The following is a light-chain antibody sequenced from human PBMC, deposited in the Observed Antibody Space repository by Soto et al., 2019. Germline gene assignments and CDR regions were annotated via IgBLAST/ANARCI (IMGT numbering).Light chain of an antibody. CDR2: DVS. Sequence: QSALTQPRSVSGSPGQSVTISCTGTSSDVGGYNYVSWYQQHPGKAPKVMIYDVSERPPGVPDRFSGSKSGNTASLTISGLKAEDEADYYCCSCAGSPMYVFGTGTKVTVL. CDR1: SSDVGGYNY. V-gene: IGLV2-11*01. CDR3: CSCAGSPMYV. J-gene: IGLJ1*01.